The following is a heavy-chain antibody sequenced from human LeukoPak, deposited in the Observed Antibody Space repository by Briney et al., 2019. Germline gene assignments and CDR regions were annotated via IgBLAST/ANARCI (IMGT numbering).Heavy chain of an antibody. CDR2: ISYDGSNK. J-gene: IGHJ4*02. D-gene: IGHD5-24*01. Sequence: PGGSLRLSCAASGFTSSSYPMHWVRQAPGKGLEWVTLISYDGSNKYYADSVKGRFTISRDISKNTLYLQMNSLRAEDTAAYYCARATWARSGLDYFDYWGQGTLVTVSS. CDR1: GFTSSSYP. CDR3: ARATWARSGLDYFDY. V-gene: IGHV3-30-3*01.